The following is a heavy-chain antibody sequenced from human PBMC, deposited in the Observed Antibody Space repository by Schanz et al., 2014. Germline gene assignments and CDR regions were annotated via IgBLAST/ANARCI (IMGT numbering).Heavy chain of an antibody. CDR3: ARGGGTEDVFDI. D-gene: IGHD1-1*01. CDR1: GYTFTSYG. Sequence: QVQLVQSGAEVKKPGASVKVSCKASGYTFTSYGINWVRQAPGQGLEWMGWISAYNGNTNYAQKFQGWVTMTRDTSISTAYMELSRLKSDDTAVYYCARGGGTEDVFDIWGQGTILTVSS. CDR2: ISAYNGNT. J-gene: IGHJ3*02. V-gene: IGHV1-18*01.